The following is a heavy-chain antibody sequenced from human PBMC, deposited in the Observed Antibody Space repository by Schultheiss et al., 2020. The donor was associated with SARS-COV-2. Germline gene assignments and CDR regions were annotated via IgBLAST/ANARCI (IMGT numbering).Heavy chain of an antibody. Sequence: SETLSLTCTVSGVSISSYCWNWIRQPPGKGLEWIGFIHDSGITNYNPSLKSRVTISVDTSKNQFSLKLSSVTAADTAVYYCARRLGWTHWFDPWGQGTLVTVSS. CDR3: ARRLGWTHWFDP. CDR1: GVSISSYC. D-gene: IGHD2-21*01. J-gene: IGHJ5*02. CDR2: IHDSGIT. V-gene: IGHV4-59*08.